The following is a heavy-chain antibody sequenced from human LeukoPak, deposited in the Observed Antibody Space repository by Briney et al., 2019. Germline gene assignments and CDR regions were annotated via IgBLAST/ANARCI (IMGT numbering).Heavy chain of an antibody. CDR2: IYPGDSDT. V-gene: IGHV5-51*01. Sequence: GESLKISGKGSGYSITSYRICWGRQKPGKGLEWMGIIYPGDSDTRYRPSFQGQVTISADKSISTAYLQWSSLKASDTAMYYCARLYCSGGSCQYYFDYWGQGTLVTVSS. CDR3: ARLYCSGGSCQYYFDY. J-gene: IGHJ4*02. D-gene: IGHD2-15*01. CDR1: GYSITSYR.